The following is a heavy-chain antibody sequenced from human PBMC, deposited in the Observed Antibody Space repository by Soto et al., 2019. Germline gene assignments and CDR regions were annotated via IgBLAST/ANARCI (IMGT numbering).Heavy chain of an antibody. CDR2: ISSSSSYL. CDR1: GFTFSSYS. CDR3: ARVCSSVSCNQYSGMDA. D-gene: IGHD2-2*01. V-gene: IGHV3-21*01. Sequence: GSLRLSCAASGFTFSSYSMNWVRQAPGKGLEWVSLISSSSSYLYYAESVKGRFTISRDNAKNSLYLQMNSLRAEDTAMYYCARVCSSVSCNQYSGMDAWGQGTTVTVSS. J-gene: IGHJ6*02.